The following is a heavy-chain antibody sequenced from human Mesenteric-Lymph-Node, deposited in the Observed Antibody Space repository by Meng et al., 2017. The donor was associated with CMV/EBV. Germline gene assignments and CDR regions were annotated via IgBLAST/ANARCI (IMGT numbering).Heavy chain of an antibody. CDR2: INHSGST. D-gene: IGHD2-2*02. CDR1: GGSLSGYS. CDR3: ARERGARCSSTSCYRGRGWFDP. Sequence: SETLSLTCAVYGGSLSGYSWSWIRQPPGKGLEWIGEINHSGSTNYNPYLKSRVTISVDTSKNQFSLKLSSVTAADTAVYYCARERGARCSSTSCYRGRGWFDPWGQGTLVTVSS. V-gene: IGHV4-34*01. J-gene: IGHJ5*02.